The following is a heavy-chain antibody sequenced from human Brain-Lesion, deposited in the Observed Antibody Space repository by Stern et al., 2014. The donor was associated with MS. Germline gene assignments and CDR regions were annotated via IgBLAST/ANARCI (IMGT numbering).Heavy chain of an antibody. CDR1: GFTFSNYW. CDR3: ARGERWFDS. D-gene: IGHD3-10*01. CDR2: VNPDGWGT. J-gene: IGHJ5*01. Sequence: EVQLVESGAGLIQPGGSLKLSCEGSGFTFSNYWMHWVRQAPGKGLEWVSLVNPDGWGTSYAASLQGRFTMCRDKAINTPYLHMNSLRGEKTARYYCARGERWFDSWGQGTLVTVSS. V-gene: IGHV3-74*02.